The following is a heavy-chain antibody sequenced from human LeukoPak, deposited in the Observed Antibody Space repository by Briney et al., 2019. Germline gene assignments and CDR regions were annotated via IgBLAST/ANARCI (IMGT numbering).Heavy chain of an antibody. D-gene: IGHD2-15*01. J-gene: IGHJ5*02. Sequence: AGGSLRLSCAASGFTFSSYWMSWVRQAPGKGLEWVANIKQDGSEKYYVDSVKGRFTISRDNAKNSLYLQMNSLRAEDTAVYYCAKDAYCSGGSCYASWFDPWGQGTLVTVSS. CDR2: IKQDGSEK. V-gene: IGHV3-7*01. CDR1: GFTFSSYW. CDR3: AKDAYCSGGSCYASWFDP.